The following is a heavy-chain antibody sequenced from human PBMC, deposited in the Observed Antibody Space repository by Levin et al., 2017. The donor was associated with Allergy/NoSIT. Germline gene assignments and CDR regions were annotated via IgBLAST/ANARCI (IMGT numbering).Heavy chain of an antibody. Sequence: GGSLRLSCAASGFTFSNYWMSWVRQTPGKGLEWVANIKQDGSEQSYVDSVKGRFTISRDNAKNSLYLQMNSLRAEDTAVYYCARDQANMLATFDFWGQGTLVTVSS. CDR2: IKQDGSEQ. CDR1: GFTFSNYW. J-gene: IGHJ4*02. D-gene: IGHD5-12*01. CDR3: ARDQANMLATFDF. V-gene: IGHV3-7*04.